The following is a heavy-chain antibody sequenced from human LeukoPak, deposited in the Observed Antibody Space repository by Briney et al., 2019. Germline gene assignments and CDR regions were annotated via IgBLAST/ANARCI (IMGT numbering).Heavy chain of an antibody. CDR2: IYNSGST. V-gene: IGHV4-59*08. CDR1: GGSISSYY. J-gene: IGHJ4*02. CDR3: ARGARAGYNLEPFDN. Sequence: SETLSLTCTLAGGSISSYYWSWIRQPPGKGLEWIGYIYNSGSTKYNPSLKSRVTISVDTSKNQISLKLSSVTAADTAVYYCARGARAGYNLEPFDNWGQGTLVTVSS. D-gene: IGHD5-24*01.